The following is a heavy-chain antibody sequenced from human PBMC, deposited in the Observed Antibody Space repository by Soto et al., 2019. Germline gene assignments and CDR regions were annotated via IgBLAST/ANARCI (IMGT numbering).Heavy chain of an antibody. V-gene: IGHV3-23*01. Sequence: GGSLRLSCAASGFTFSSYAMSWVRQAPGKGLEWVSAISGSGGSTYYADSVKGRFTISRDNSKNTLYRQMNSLRAEDTAVYYCAKDDDGYDFWSGYLIDYWGQGTLVTVSS. CDR1: GFTFSSYA. J-gene: IGHJ4*02. CDR2: ISGSGGST. CDR3: AKDDDGYDFWSGYLIDY. D-gene: IGHD3-3*01.